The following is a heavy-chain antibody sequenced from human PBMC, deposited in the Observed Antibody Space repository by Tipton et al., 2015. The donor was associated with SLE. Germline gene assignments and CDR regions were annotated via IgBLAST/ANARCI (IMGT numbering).Heavy chain of an antibody. CDR3: ARGRMGTLADAFDI. CDR1: GYTFVNYD. CDR2: MNPNSGNT. J-gene: IGHJ3*02. V-gene: IGHV1-8*01. D-gene: IGHD1-1*01. Sequence: QLVQSGAEVKKPGASVRVSCEASGYTFVNYDINWVRQATGQGLEWMGWMNPNSGNTGYAQKLQGRVTITTNTSISTSYMELTSLTSEDAAVYYCARGRMGTLADAFDIWGQGTMATVSS.